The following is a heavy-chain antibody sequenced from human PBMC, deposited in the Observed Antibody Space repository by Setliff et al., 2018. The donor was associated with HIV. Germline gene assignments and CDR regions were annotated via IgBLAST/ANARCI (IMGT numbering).Heavy chain of an antibody. J-gene: IGHJ4*02. D-gene: IGHD3-10*01. CDR3: ARGVIRGVISQGGLDY. Sequence: GSVKVSCKASGFTFPTYAVHWVRQAPGQRPEWMGWINAATGKTRYPQRFEARVTITMDTGASTAYMELNSLRSEDAAVYYCARGVIRGVISQGGLDYWGPGTLVTVSS. CDR1: GFTFPTYA. V-gene: IGHV1-3*01. CDR2: INAATGKT.